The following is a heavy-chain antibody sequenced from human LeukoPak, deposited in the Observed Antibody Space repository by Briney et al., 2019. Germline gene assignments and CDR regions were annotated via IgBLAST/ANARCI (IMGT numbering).Heavy chain of an antibody. Sequence: PGGSLRLSCAASGFTFSSYSMNWVRQAPGKGLEWVSYISSSSSTIYYADSVKGRFTISRDNAKNSLYLQMNSLRAEDTAVYYCARGRHYYDSSGYPYWGQGTLVTVPS. CDR1: GFTFSSYS. V-gene: IGHV3-48*01. D-gene: IGHD3-22*01. CDR3: ARGRHYYDSSGYPY. J-gene: IGHJ4*02. CDR2: ISSSSSTI.